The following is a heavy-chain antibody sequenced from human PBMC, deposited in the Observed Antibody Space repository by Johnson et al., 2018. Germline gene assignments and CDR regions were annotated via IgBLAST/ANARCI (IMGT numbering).Heavy chain of an antibody. CDR2: IHYRGNT. CDR3: ARETGTTAYFQY. D-gene: IGHD1-1*01. CDR1: GGSINSNY. J-gene: IGHJ1*01. Sequence: QVQLRESGPGLVKASETMSLTCIVSGGSINSNYWSWLRQPPGKGLEWIGYIHYRGNTKYNPSLKSRDTISVDTAKNHIPLKVSSVTAPDTAVYYCARETGTTAYFQYWGQGTLVTVSS. V-gene: IGHV4-59*01.